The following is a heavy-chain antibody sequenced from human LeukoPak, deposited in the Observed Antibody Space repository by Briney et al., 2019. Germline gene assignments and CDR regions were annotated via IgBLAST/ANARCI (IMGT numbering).Heavy chain of an antibody. J-gene: IGHJ6*04. D-gene: IGHD2-2*01. CDR2: IIPIFGTA. CDR3: ASGSSSTSCYAPYYYYGMDV. CDR1: GGTFSSYA. V-gene: IGHV1-69*01. Sequence: GSSVKVSCKASGGTFSSYAISWVRQAPGQGLEWMGGIIPIFGTANYAQKFQGRVTITADESTSTAYMELSSLRSEDTAVYYCASGSSSTSCYAPYYYYGMDVWGKGTTVTVSS.